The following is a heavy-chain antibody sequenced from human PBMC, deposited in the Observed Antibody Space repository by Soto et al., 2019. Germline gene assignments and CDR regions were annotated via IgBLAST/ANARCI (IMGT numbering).Heavy chain of an antibody. CDR2: ISVYNGDT. J-gene: IGHJ4*02. V-gene: IGHV1-18*01. Sequence: QVQLVQSGTEVKKAGSAVKVSCKTSGYTFTTYGISWIRQAPGQGLEWIAWISVYNGDTNYAQNVQSRVTMTTDTLTTTSYLELRSLRSDDTAVYYCARVYCGGDCFSGGDFDYWGQGTQVTV. D-gene: IGHD2-21*01. CDR3: ARVYCGGDCFSGGDFDY. CDR1: GYTFTTYG.